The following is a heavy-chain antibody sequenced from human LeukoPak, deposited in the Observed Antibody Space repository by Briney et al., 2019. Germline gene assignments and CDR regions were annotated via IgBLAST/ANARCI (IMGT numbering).Heavy chain of an antibody. CDR2: IGSSGGSR. D-gene: IGHD5-24*01. CDR3: AREDGDAFDI. CDR1: GFTFSSYG. V-gene: IGHV3-48*03. Sequence: GGSLRLSCAASGFTFSSYGMDWVRRAPGKGLEWVSYIGSSGGSRYYADSVKGRFTSSRDNAKNSLYLQMNSLRVEDTAVYYCAREDGDAFDIWGQGTMVSVSS. J-gene: IGHJ3*02.